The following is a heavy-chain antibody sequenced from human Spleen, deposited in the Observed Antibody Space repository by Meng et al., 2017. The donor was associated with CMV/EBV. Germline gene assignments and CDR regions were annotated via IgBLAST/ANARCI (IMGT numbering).Heavy chain of an antibody. CDR1: GDPFNGYY. V-gene: IGHV1-2*02. J-gene: IGHJ4*02. CDR3: ARYSSGCFYY. Sequence: SCLAPGDPFNGYYIAWMRQPPGQGVEWLGWINPHSDNTKHAQNFRGSVTLTRDTSTSTVYMVVTSLRADDTAVYYCARYSSGCFYYWGQGTLVTVSS. D-gene: IGHD3-22*01. CDR2: INPHSDNT.